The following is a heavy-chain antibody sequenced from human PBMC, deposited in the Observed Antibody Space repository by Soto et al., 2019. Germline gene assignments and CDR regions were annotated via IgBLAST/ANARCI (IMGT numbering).Heavy chain of an antibody. J-gene: IGHJ6*02. D-gene: IGHD3-16*01. CDR3: VRDLGYYYYYGMDV. CDR1: GFTFSSYA. Sequence: QVQLVESGGGVVQPGRSLRLSCAASGFTFSSYAMHWVRQAPGKGLEWVAVISYDGSNKYYADSVKGRFTISRDNSKNTLYLQMNSLRAEDTAVYYCVRDLGYYYYYGMDVWGQGTTVTVSS. CDR2: ISYDGSNK. V-gene: IGHV3-30-3*01.